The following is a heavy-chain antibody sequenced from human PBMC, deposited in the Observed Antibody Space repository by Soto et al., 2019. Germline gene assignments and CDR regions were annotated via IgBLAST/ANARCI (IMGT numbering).Heavy chain of an antibody. Sequence: GGSLRLSCAASGFIFSAYNMNWARQAPGKGLEWVSYISSGSTTIYYADSVKGRFTISRDNARNLLYLQMNSLRDGDTAVYYFASDRGTVTNDVGHDYGMDVWGQGTTVTVSS. CDR3: ASDRGTVTNDVGHDYGMDV. CDR2: ISSGSTTI. D-gene: IGHD4-17*01. J-gene: IGHJ6*02. CDR1: GFIFSAYN. V-gene: IGHV3-48*02.